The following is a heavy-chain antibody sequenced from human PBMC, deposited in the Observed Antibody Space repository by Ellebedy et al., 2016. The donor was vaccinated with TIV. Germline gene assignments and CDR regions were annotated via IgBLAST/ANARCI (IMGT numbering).Heavy chain of an antibody. Sequence: GESLKISXGISGFTFSSFSMTWVRRAPGKGLEWVSSIYGSGATYYADSVKGRFTISRDISRNTLFLQMNSLRAEDTAVYFCAKTRGPVAVHPDYWGQGTLVTVSS. J-gene: IGHJ4*02. CDR1: GFTFSSFS. CDR2: IYGSGAT. V-gene: IGHV3-23*01. CDR3: AKTRGPVAVHPDY. D-gene: IGHD6-19*01.